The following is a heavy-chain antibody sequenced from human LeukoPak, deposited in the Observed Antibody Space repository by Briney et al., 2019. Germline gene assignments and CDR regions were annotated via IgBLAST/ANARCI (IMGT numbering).Heavy chain of an antibody. J-gene: IGHJ2*01. V-gene: IGHV4-39*07. CDR2: IYYSGSA. CDR1: GGSISSRSYY. CDR3: AKFPLGWYFDL. D-gene: IGHD3-16*01. Sequence: SETLSLTCTVSGGSISSRSYYWGWIRQPPGKGLEGIGSIYYSGSAYYNPSLKSRVTISVDTSKNQFSLKLNSVSAADTAVYYCAKFPLGWYFDLWGRGTLVTVSS.